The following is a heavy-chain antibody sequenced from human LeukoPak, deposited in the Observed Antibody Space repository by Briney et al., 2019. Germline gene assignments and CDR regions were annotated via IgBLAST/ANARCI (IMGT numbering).Heavy chain of an antibody. D-gene: IGHD6-13*01. CDR2: ISSSSSTI. J-gene: IGHJ4*02. Sequence: TGGPLRLSCAASGFTFSNYAMTWLRQAPGKGLEWVSYISSSSSTIYYAYSVKGRFTISRDNAKNSLYLQMNSLRAEDTAVYYCARVAGYSSSYFDYWGQGTLVTVSS. V-gene: IGHV3-48*01. CDR1: GFTFSNYA. CDR3: ARVAGYSSSYFDY.